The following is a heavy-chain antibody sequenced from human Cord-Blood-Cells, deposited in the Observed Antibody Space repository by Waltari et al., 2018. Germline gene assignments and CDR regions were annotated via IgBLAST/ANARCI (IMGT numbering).Heavy chain of an antibody. D-gene: IGHD2-15*01. CDR3: AREVVVAATPGGAFDI. J-gene: IGHJ3*02. V-gene: IGHV4-34*01. CDR2: INHSGST. Sequence: QVQLQQRGAGLFKTSETMSLTCAVYGGSLRGYYCSGICQSPGKGLEWIGEINHSGSTNYNPSLKSRVTISVDTSKNQFSLKLSSVTAADTAVYYCAREVVVAATPGGAFDIWGQGTMVTVSS. CDR1: GGSLRGYY.